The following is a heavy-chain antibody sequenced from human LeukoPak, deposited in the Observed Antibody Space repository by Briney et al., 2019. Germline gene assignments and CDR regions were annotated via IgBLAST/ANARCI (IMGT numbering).Heavy chain of an antibody. CDR2: VYPSAGTS. D-gene: IGHD2-8*02. CDR3: VREYTGGYFDF. J-gene: IGHJ4*02. CDR1: GYIFTSYY. Sequence: ASVKVSCKASGYIFTSYYTHWVRQAPGQGLEWLGVVYPSAGTSDPAQRFRARITLSDDTSTSTAYMELRSLKSEDPAIYFCVREYTGGYFDFWGQGTLVTVSS. V-gene: IGHV1-46*03.